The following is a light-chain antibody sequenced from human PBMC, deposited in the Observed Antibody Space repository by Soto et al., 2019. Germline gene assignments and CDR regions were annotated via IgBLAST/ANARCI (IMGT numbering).Light chain of an antibody. CDR3: QQYYRSSIT. CDR1: QGIDSY. J-gene: IGKJ5*01. V-gene: IGKV1-9*01. CDR2: SAS. Sequence: IQLTQSPTSLSASVGDRVTIPCRASQGIDSYLAWYQRKPGEAPKLLIYSASTLQSGVPSRFSGRGSGTEFTLTISSLQPDDFATYYCQQYYRSSITFGQGTRLEIK.